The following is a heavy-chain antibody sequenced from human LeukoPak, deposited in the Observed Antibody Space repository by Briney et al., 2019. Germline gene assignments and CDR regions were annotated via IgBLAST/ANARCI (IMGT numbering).Heavy chain of an antibody. D-gene: IGHD1-20*01. V-gene: IGHV3-74*01. CDR1: GFTFSNYW. CDR3: ARVTVSSSEVIFDY. Sequence: TGGSLRLSCAASGFTFSNYWMHWVRQAPGKGLVWVSRINSDGSTITYADSVKGRFPISRDNAKNTLYLQMNSLRAEDTAVYYCARVTVSSSEVIFDYWGQGSLVTVSS. J-gene: IGHJ4*02. CDR2: INSDGSTI.